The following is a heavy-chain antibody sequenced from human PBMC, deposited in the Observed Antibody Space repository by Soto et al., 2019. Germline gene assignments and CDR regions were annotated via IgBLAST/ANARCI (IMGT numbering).Heavy chain of an antibody. CDR1: GGSISSYY. V-gene: IGHV4-59*01. D-gene: IGHD6-13*01. CDR2: IYYSGST. CDR3: ASRRIAAAGAAFDY. J-gene: IGHJ4*02. Sequence: SETLSLTCTVSGGSISSYYWRWIRQPPGKGLEWIGYIYYSGSTNYNPSLKSRVTISVDTSKNQFSLKLSSVTAADTAVYYCASRRIAAAGAAFDYWGQGTLVTVSS.